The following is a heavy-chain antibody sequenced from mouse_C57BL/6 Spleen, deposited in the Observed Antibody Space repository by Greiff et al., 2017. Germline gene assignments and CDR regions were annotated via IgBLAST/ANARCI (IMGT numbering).Heavy chain of an antibody. CDR1: GYTFTSYG. CDR3: ARWGLRRGDY. J-gene: IGHJ2*01. Sequence: QVQLQQSGAELARPGASVKLSCKASGYTFTSYGISWVKQRTGQGLEWIGEIYPRSGNTYYNEKFKGKATRTADKSSSTAYMELRSLTSEDSAVYFCARWGLRRGDYWGQGTTLTVSS. V-gene: IGHV1-81*01. D-gene: IGHD2-4*01. CDR2: IYPRSGNT.